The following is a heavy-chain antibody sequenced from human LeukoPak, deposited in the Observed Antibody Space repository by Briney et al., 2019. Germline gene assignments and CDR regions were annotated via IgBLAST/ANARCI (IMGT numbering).Heavy chain of an antibody. CDR3: ARERSYCSSTSCFDSAFDI. J-gene: IGHJ3*02. D-gene: IGHD2-2*01. CDR1: GYTFTSYG. V-gene: IGHV1-18*01. CDR2: ISAYNGNT. Sequence: ASVKVSCKASGYTFTSYGISWVRQAPGQGLEWMGWISAYNGNTNYAQKLQGRVTKTTDTSTSTAYMELRSLRSDDTAVYYCARERSYCSSTSCFDSAFDIWGQGTMVTVSS.